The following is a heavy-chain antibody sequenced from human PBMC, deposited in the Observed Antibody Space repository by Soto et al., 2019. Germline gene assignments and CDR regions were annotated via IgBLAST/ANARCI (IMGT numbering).Heavy chain of an antibody. CDR1: GGTFSSYA. CDR2: IIPIFGTA. CDR3: ARVRYCSSTSCYMTGPYYYYYYGMDV. Sequence: ASVKVSCKASGGTFSSYAISWVRQAPGQGLEWMGGIIPIFGTANYAQKFQGRVTITADKSTSTAYMGLSSLRSEDTAVYYCARVRYCSSTSCYMTGPYYYYYYGMDVWGQGTTVTVSS. D-gene: IGHD2-2*02. V-gene: IGHV1-69*06. J-gene: IGHJ6*02.